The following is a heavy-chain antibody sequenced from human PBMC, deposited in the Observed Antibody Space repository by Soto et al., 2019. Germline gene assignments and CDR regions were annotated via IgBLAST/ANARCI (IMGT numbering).Heavy chain of an antibody. J-gene: IGHJ4*02. D-gene: IGHD3-22*01. CDR1: GASIRSSTFQ. Sequence: PSGTLSLTRTFSGASIRSSTFQWGWVPPPPERGLEWIGGAYYSGSTHYNPSPKSRGTKSVDPPKKQFSPKVRSVTAPDTAVYYCARNRTGKVNYGGQGPLATVSS. CDR2: AYYSGST. CDR3: ARNRTGKVNY. V-gene: IGHV4-39*01.